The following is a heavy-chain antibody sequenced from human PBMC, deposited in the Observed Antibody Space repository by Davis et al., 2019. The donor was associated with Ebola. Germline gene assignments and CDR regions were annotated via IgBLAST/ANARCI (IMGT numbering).Heavy chain of an antibody. CDR2: IIPIFGTA. Sequence: AASVKVSCKASGGTFSSYAISWVRQAPGQGLEWMGGIIPIFGTANYAQKFQGRVTITADESTSTAYLDLSSLRSDDTAVFYCARATFGYNSGWYADYWGQGTLVTVSS. CDR3: ARATFGYNSGWYADY. D-gene: IGHD6-19*01. V-gene: IGHV1-69*13. J-gene: IGHJ4*02. CDR1: GGTFSSYA.